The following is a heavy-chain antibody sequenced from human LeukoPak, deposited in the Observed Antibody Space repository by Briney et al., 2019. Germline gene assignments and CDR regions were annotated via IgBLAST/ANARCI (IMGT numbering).Heavy chain of an antibody. V-gene: IGHV4-59*01. CDR3: ARDRTRAFDY. CDR2: ISYSGST. D-gene: IGHD2-2*01. CDR1: CGSISSYY. Sequence: ESSETLSLTCTVSCGSISSYYWSWIRQPPGKGLEWIGYISYSGSTNYNPSLKSRVTISVDTSKNQFSLKLSSVTAADTAVYYCARDRTRAFDYWGQGTLVTVSS. J-gene: IGHJ4*02.